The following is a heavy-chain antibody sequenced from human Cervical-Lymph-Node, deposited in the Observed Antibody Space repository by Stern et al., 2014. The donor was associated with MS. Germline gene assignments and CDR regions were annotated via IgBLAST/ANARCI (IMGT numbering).Heavy chain of an antibody. CDR2: ISHSVYT. J-gene: IGHJ5*02. CDR1: GGSFDAFY. V-gene: IGHV4-34*01. Sequence: VQLQQWGAGLLKPSETLSLTCAVYGGSFDAFYWSWIRQPPGKGLEWIGEISHSVYTNYNPSLKSRVTISVDTSKNQFSLKLSSVTAADTAVYYCARTWIAVRNTKWFDPWGQGTLVTVSS. CDR3: ARTWIAVRNTKWFDP. D-gene: IGHD6-6*01.